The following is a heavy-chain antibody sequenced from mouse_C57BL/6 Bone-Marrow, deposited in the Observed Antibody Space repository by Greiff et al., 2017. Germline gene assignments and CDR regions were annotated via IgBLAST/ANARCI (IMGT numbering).Heavy chain of an antibody. CDR2: IDPENGDT. D-gene: IGHD3-2*02. CDR1: GFNIKDDY. V-gene: IGHV14-4*01. J-gene: IGHJ4*01. CDR3: TTRTAQATWGYAMYY. Sequence: VQLQQSGAELVRPGASVKLSCTASGFNIKDDYMHWVKQRPEQGLEWIGWIDPENGDTEYASKVQGKATITADTSSNTAYLQLSSLTSEDTAVYYCTTRTAQATWGYAMYYWGQGTSVTVSS.